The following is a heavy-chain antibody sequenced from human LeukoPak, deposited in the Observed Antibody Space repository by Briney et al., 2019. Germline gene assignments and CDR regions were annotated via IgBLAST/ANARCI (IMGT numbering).Heavy chain of an antibody. CDR2: IYTSGST. Sequence: SETLSLTCTVSGGSISSGSYYWSWIRQPAGKGLEWIGRIYTSGSTNYNPSLKSRVTISVDTSKNQFSLKLSSVTAADTAVYYCARERIVGAWGDPPHWFDPWGQGTLVTVSS. J-gene: IGHJ5*02. D-gene: IGHD1-26*01. CDR1: GGSISSGSYY. CDR3: ARERIVGAWGDPPHWFDP. V-gene: IGHV4-61*02.